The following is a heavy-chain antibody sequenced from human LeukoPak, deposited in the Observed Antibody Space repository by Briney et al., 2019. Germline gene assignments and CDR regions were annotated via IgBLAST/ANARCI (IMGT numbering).Heavy chain of an antibody. Sequence: PSETLSLTCTVSGGSISSSSYYWGWIRQPPGKGLEWIGSIYYSGSTYYNPSLKSRVTISVDTSKNQFSLKLSSVTAADTAVYYCARGPDYGGNSPFDYWGQGTLVTVSS. J-gene: IGHJ4*02. D-gene: IGHD4-23*01. V-gene: IGHV4-39*01. CDR1: GGSISSSSYY. CDR2: IYYSGST. CDR3: ARGPDYGGNSPFDY.